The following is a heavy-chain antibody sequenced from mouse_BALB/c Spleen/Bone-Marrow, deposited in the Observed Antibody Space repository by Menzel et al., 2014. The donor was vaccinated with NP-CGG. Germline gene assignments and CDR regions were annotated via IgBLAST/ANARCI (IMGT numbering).Heavy chain of an antibody. Sequence: DVHLVESGGGLVKSGGSLKLSCAASGFSFSNYGMSWVRQTPEKRLEWVATISGDGRYTFYSDSVRGRFTISRDNAKYNLYLQLSSLRSADTALYYCARHAYYDQTEVSFVYWGQGTLVTVSA. CDR3: ARHAYYDQTEVSFVY. CDR2: ISGDGRYT. V-gene: IGHV5-9-2*01. D-gene: IGHD2-4*01. CDR1: GFSFSNYG. J-gene: IGHJ3*01.